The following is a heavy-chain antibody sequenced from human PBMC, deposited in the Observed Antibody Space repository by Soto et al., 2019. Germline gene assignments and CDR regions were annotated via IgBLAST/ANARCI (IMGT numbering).Heavy chain of an antibody. CDR3: ARGYSSWYGSNYYYGMDV. D-gene: IGHD6-13*01. V-gene: IGHV1-8*01. CDR1: GYTFTSYD. CDR2: MNPNSGNT. J-gene: IGHJ6*02. Sequence: GASVKVSCKASGYTFTSYDINWVRQATGQGLEWMGWMNPNSGNTGYAQKFQGRVTMTRNTSISTAYMELSSLRSEDTAVYYCARGYSSWYGSNYYYGMDVWGQGTTVTV.